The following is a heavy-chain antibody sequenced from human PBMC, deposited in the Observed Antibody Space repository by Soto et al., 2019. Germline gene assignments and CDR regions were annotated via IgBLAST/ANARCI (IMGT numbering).Heavy chain of an antibody. Sequence: GASVKVSCKASGGTFSSYTISWVRQAPGQGLEWMGRIIPILGIANYAQKFQGRVTITADKSTSTAYMEPSSLRSEDTAVYYCAREKGGHAINWFDPWGQGTLVTVSS. CDR3: AREKGGHAINWFDP. V-gene: IGHV1-69*04. CDR2: IIPILGIA. CDR1: GGTFSSYT. D-gene: IGHD2-2*01. J-gene: IGHJ5*02.